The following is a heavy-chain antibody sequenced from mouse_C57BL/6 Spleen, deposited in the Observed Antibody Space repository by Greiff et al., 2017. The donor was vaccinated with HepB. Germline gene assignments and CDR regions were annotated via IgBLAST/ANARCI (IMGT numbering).Heavy chain of an antibody. J-gene: IGHJ3*01. CDR1: GFTFSDYG. Sequence: EVQLVESGGGLVKPGGSLKLSCAASGFTFSDYGMHWVRQAPEKGLEWVAYISSGSSTIYYADTVKGRFTISRDNAKNTLFLQMTSLRSEDTAMYYCASEGRGFAYWGQGTLVTVSA. D-gene: IGHD3-3*01. V-gene: IGHV5-17*01. CDR2: ISSGSSTI. CDR3: ASEGRGFAY.